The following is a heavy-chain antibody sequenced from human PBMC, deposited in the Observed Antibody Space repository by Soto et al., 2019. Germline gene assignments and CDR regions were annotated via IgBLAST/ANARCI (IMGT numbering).Heavy chain of an antibody. D-gene: IGHD3-10*01. CDR3: SRVDPGESSPFDH. V-gene: IGHV1-46*03. CDR1: GYIFTSYY. J-gene: IGHJ4*02. Sequence: GASVKVSCKASGYIFTSYYIHWVRQAPGQGLEWMGWINPFDGSRMFAQSFQGRVTMTRDTSTSTVYMEVSSLRSEDTAVYYCSRVDPGESSPFDHWGQGTFVPVSS. CDR2: INPFDGSR.